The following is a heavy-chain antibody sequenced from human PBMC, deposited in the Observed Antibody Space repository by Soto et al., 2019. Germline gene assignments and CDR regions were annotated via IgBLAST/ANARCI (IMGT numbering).Heavy chain of an antibody. Sequence: QVQLVESGGGVVQPGRSLRLSCAASGFTFSSYGMHWVRQAPGKGLEWVAVIWYDGSNKYYADAVKGRFTISRDNSKNTLYLQMNSLRAEDTAVYYCARDVGIVAVAGLPTHLLEERNDAFDIWGQGTMVTVSS. V-gene: IGHV3-33*01. CDR2: IWYDGSNK. CDR3: ARDVGIVAVAGLPTHLLEERNDAFDI. CDR1: GFTFSSYG. D-gene: IGHD6-19*01. J-gene: IGHJ3*02.